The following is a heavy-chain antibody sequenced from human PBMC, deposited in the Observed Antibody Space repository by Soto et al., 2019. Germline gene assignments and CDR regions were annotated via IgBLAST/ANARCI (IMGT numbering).Heavy chain of an antibody. Sequence: QVQLVESGGGVVQPGRSLRLSCAASGFTFSSYGMHWVRQAPGKGLEWVAVISYDGSNKYYADSVKGRFTISRDNSKNTLYLHMNSLRAEETAVYYCAKGMVRGVHFDYWGQGTLVTVSS. V-gene: IGHV3-30*18. J-gene: IGHJ4*02. D-gene: IGHD3-10*01. CDR3: AKGMVRGVHFDY. CDR2: ISYDGSNK. CDR1: GFTFSSYG.